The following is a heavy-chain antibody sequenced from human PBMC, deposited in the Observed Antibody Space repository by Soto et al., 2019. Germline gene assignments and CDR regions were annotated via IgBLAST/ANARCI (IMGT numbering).Heavy chain of an antibody. Sequence: QVQLVESGGGVVQPGRSLRLSCAASGFTFSNYGIHWVRQAPGKGLEWVAVISYDGSSKDYADSVKGRFTISRDNSKNTPYLQMNSLTIEVTAVYYCAKEDGSTWSMFYSYYGVDVWGQGTTVTVSS. CDR2: ISYDGSSK. J-gene: IGHJ6*02. CDR1: GFTFSNYG. CDR3: AKEDGSTWSMFYSYYGVDV. V-gene: IGHV3-30*18. D-gene: IGHD6-13*01.